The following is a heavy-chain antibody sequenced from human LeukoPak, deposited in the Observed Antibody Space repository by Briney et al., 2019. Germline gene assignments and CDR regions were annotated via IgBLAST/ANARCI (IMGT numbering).Heavy chain of an antibody. CDR3: AKDGSSGYDWYYFDY. D-gene: IGHD5-12*01. V-gene: IGHV3-21*04. J-gene: IGHJ4*02. CDR2: ISSSSSYI. CDR1: GFTFSSYS. Sequence: PGGSLRLSCAASGFTFSSYSMNWVRQAPGKGLEWVSSISSSSSYIYYAGSVKGRFTISRDNAKNSLYLQMNSLRAEDTAVYYCAKDGSSGYDWYYFDYWGQGTLVTVSS.